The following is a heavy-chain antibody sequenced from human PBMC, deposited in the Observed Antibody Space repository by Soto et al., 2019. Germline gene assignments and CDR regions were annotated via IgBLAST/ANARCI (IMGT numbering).Heavy chain of an antibody. Sequence: GGSLRLSCAASGFTFSSYGMHWVRRAPGKGLEWVAVISYDGSNKYYADSVKGRFTISRDNSKNTLYLQMNSLRAEDTAVYYCAKDPSTWIRGAFDIWGQGTMVTVSS. J-gene: IGHJ3*02. CDR1: GFTFSSYG. V-gene: IGHV3-30*18. CDR2: ISYDGSNK. CDR3: AKDPSTWIRGAFDI. D-gene: IGHD5-12*01.